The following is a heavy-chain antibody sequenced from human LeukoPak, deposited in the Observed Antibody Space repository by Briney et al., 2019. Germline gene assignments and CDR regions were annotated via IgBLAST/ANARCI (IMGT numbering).Heavy chain of an antibody. CDR2: IIPIFGTA. J-gene: IGHJ6*03. CDR1: GGTFSSYA. D-gene: IGHD3-22*01. V-gene: IGHV1-69*13. CDR3: AYDSSGYTNYYYYYYMDV. Sequence: SVKVSCEASGGTFSSYAISWVRQAPGQGLEWMGGIIPIFGTANYAQKFQGRVTITADESTSTAYMELSSLRSEDTAVYYCAYDSSGYTNYYYYYYMDVWGKGTTVTISS.